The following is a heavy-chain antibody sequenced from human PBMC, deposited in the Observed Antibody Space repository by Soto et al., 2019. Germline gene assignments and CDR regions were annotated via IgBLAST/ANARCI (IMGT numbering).Heavy chain of an antibody. D-gene: IGHD2-15*01. J-gene: IGHJ4*02. Sequence: EVQLLESGGGLVQRGGSLRLSCAASGFPFSSYVMSWVRQAPGKGLEWVSGISGGGSNTFYADSVKGRFTISRDNSKNTLLLQMNSLGAEDTGVYYCVRGGSCRGGSCYPNLDFYGDYEGFDYWGQGTLVTVSS. CDR1: GFPFSSYV. CDR2: ISGGGSNT. CDR3: VRGGSCRGGSCYPNLDFYGDYEGFDY. V-gene: IGHV3-23*01.